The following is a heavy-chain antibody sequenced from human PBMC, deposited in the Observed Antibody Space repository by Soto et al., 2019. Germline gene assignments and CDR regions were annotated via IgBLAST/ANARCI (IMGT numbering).Heavy chain of an antibody. J-gene: IGHJ4*02. CDR3: AREGEGNYYDSSGYYVY. CDR2: IWYDGSNK. V-gene: IGHV3-33*01. CDR1: GFTFSSYG. D-gene: IGHD3-22*01. Sequence: QVQLVESGGGVVQPGRSLRLSCAASGFTFSSYGMHWVRQAPGKGLEWVAVIWYDGSNKYYADSVKGRFTISRDNSKNTVYLQMTSLRAEDTAVYYCAREGEGNYYDSSGYYVYWGQGTLVTVSS.